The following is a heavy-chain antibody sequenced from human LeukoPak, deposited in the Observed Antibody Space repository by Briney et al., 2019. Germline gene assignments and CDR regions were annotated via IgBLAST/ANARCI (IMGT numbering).Heavy chain of an antibody. CDR1: GYTFSSYA. Sequence: SLKVSCKASGYTFSSYARIWARQATGQLLQWIERIIPIFGTANYAQKFQGRVTITTDESTSTAYMELSSLRSEDTAVYYCARVVPITHSSGWLDKDYYFDYWGQGTLVTVSS. CDR2: IIPIFGTA. V-gene: IGHV1-69*05. D-gene: IGHD6-19*01. J-gene: IGHJ4*01. CDR3: ARVVPITHSSGWLDKDYYFDY.